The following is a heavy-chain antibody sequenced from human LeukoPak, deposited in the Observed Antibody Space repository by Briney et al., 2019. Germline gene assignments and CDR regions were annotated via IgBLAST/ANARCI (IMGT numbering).Heavy chain of an antibody. CDR3: AKPLGFGELLHAFDI. Sequence: PGGSLRLSCAASGFTFSSYAMSWVRQAPGKGLEWVSAISGSGGSTYFADSVKGRFTISRDNSKNTLYLQMNSLRAEDTAVYYCAKPLGFGELLHAFDIWGQGTMVTVSS. V-gene: IGHV3-23*01. CDR2: ISGSGGST. D-gene: IGHD3-10*01. J-gene: IGHJ3*02. CDR1: GFTFSSYA.